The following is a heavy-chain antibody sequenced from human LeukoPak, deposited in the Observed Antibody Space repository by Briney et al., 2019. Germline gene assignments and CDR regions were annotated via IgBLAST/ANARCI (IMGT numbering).Heavy chain of an antibody. D-gene: IGHD3-3*01. CDR3: AREGFPPKISDFWSGLGPYYYYGMDV. J-gene: IGHJ6*02. CDR2: INPSGGST. V-gene: IGHV1-46*01. Sequence: GASVKVSCKASGYTFTSYYMHWVRQAPGQGREWMGLINPSGGSTSYTQKFQGRVTMTRDTSTSTVYMELSSLRSEDTAVYYCAREGFPPKISDFWSGLGPYYYYGMDVWGQGTTVTVSS. CDR1: GYTFTSYY.